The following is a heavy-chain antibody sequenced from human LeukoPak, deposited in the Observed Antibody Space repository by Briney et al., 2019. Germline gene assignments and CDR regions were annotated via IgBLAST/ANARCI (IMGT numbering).Heavy chain of an antibody. Sequence: ASVKVSCKASGYTFTSYGINWVRQAPGQGLEWMAWISAYNGNTNYEQKLQGRVTLTTDKSTSTAYMELSSLRSEDTAVYYCARSYGGYLIDYWGQGTLVTVSS. D-gene: IGHD5-12*01. J-gene: IGHJ4*02. CDR3: ARSYGGYLIDY. CDR1: GYTFTSYG. CDR2: ISAYNGNT. V-gene: IGHV1-18*01.